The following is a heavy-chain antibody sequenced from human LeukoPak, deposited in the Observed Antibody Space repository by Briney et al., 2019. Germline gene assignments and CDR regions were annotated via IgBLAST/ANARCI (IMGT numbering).Heavy chain of an antibody. CDR3: ARRPLGYCSSTSCYSGAFDI. Sequence: GESLKISCKGSGYSFTSYWIGWVRQMPGKGPEWMGIIYPGDSDTRYSPSFQGQVTISADKSISTAYLQWSSLKASDTAMYYCARRPLGYCSSTSCYSGAFDIWGQGTMVTVSS. D-gene: IGHD2-2*02. J-gene: IGHJ3*02. CDR1: GYSFTSYW. CDR2: IYPGDSDT. V-gene: IGHV5-51*01.